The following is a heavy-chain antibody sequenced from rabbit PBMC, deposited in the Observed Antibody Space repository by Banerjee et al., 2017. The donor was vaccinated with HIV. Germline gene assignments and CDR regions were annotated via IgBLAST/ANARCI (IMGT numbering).Heavy chain of an antibody. CDR2: INTSTGNT. V-gene: IGHV1S45*01. Sequence: QEQLEESGGGLVKPEGSLTLSCTASGFSFSNKYVMCWVRQAPGKGLEWIACINTSTGNTVYASWAKGRFTISKTSSTTVTLQMTSLTAADTATYFCAKWGDSNYYEINLWGPGTLVTVS. D-gene: IGHD8-1*01. J-gene: IGHJ4*01. CDR1: GFSFSNKYV. CDR3: AKWGDSNYYEINL.